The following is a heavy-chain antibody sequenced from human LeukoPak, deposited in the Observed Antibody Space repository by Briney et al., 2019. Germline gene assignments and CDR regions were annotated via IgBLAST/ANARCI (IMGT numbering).Heavy chain of an antibody. Sequence: PGGSLRLSCAASGFTFSSYAMSWVRQAQGKGLEWVSAISGSGGSTYYADSVKGRFTISRDNSKNTLYLQMNSLRADDTAVYYCAGGSYGERFDYWGQGTRVTVSS. D-gene: IGHD1-26*01. J-gene: IGHJ4*02. CDR1: GFTFSSYA. CDR2: ISGSGGST. CDR3: AGGSYGERFDY. V-gene: IGHV3-23*01.